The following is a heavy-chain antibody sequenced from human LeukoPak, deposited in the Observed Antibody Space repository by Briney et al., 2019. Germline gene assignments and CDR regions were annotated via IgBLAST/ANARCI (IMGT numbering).Heavy chain of an antibody. V-gene: IGHV1-69*05. CDR3: ARDFPGDGDTGDY. J-gene: IGHJ4*02. Sequence: SVTVSRKGTVGTFSSYAISWVRQAPGQGLEWMGRIIPNFGTANYAQKFQGRVTITTDESTSTAYMELSSLRSEDTAVYYCARDFPGDGDTGDYWGQGTLVTVSS. CDR2: IIPNFGTA. D-gene: IGHD4-17*01. CDR1: VGTFSSYA.